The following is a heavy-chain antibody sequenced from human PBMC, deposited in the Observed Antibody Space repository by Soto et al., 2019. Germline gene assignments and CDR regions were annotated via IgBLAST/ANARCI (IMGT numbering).Heavy chain of an antibody. CDR1: GFSFSASW. V-gene: IGHV3-7*01. D-gene: IGHD3-16*01. CDR2: IKQDGSEK. CDR3: GRDPYFGAIDY. J-gene: IGHJ4*02. Sequence: VQLMESGGGLVQPGGSLRLSCAASGFSFSASWMAWVRQAPGKGLEWVADIKQDGSEKNYVDSVKGRATISRDNAKNSLYLQMNSLRAEDTAVYYCGRDPYFGAIDYWGLGTLVIVSS.